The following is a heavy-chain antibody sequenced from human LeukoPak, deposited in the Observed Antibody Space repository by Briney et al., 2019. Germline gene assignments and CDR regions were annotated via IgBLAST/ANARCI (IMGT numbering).Heavy chain of an antibody. CDR3: ARGAWSPVTTPDY. V-gene: IGHV1-8*01. CDR2: MNPNSGNA. J-gene: IGHJ4*02. D-gene: IGHD4-17*01. CDR1: GYTFTSYD. Sequence: GASVKVSCKASGYTFTSYDINWVRQATGQGLEWMGRMNPNSGNAGYAQKFQGRVSLTRNTSISTAYMELSSLRSEDTAVYYCARGAWSPVTTPDYWGQGTLVTVSS.